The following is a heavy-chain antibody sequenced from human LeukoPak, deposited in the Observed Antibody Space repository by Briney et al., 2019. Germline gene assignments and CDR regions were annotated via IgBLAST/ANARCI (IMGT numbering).Heavy chain of an antibody. CDR1: GFTLSNYW. J-gene: IGHJ4*02. Sequence: GGSLRLSCAASGFTLSNYWMNWARQAPGKGLEWVGNIKQDGSEKYYVDSVKGRFTISRDNAKNSLYLQMNSLRAEDTAVYYCARGSNSAFDYWGQGTLVTVSS. CDR2: IKQDGSEK. V-gene: IGHV3-7*04. D-gene: IGHD6-6*01. CDR3: ARGSNSAFDY.